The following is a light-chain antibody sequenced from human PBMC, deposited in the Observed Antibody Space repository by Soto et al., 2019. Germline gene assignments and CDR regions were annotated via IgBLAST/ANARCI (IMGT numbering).Light chain of an antibody. V-gene: IGKV1-9*01. CDR3: QQVNGYPFT. Sequence: DSQVIQSRTSLSASLGDRSTITCPAIQSIRRYLNWYEQKPGKAPKLLIYAASTLHSGVPSRSRGSGSATDFTLTISGLQPEDFETYSCQQVNGYPFTFGGGTKVDIK. CDR1: QSIRRY. CDR2: AAS. J-gene: IGKJ4*01.